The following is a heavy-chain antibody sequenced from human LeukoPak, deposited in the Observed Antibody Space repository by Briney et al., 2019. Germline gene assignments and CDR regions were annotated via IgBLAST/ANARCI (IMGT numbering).Heavy chain of an antibody. CDR2: IFHRGDP. Sequence: SETLSLTGAVHGGSFSDYYWSWIRQPPGKGLKWIGEIFHRGDPNYNPSLKSRVTISVDTSKNQFSLKLSSVTAADTAVYYCVGYCSSTTCYTRAVDYWGQGTLVTVSS. CDR1: GGSFSDYY. V-gene: IGHV4-34*12. CDR3: VGYCSSTTCYTRAVDY. J-gene: IGHJ4*02. D-gene: IGHD2-2*02.